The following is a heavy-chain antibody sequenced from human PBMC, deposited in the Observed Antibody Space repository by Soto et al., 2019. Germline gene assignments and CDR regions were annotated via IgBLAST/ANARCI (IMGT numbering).Heavy chain of an antibody. CDR3: ARDLEYSGYDYAFDI. D-gene: IGHD5-12*01. V-gene: IGHV1-69*08. J-gene: IGHJ3*02. CDR1: GGTFSSYT. CDR2: IIPILGIA. Sequence: QVQLVQSGAEVKKPGSSVKVSCKASGGTFSSYTISWVRQAPGHGLEWMGRIIPILGIANYAQKFQGRVTITADKSTITDYMEMSSLRSEATAVYYYARDLEYSGYDYAFDIWGEGTMVTASS.